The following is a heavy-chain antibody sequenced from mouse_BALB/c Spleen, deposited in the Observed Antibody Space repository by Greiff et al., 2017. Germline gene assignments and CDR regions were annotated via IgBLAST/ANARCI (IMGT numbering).Heavy chain of an antibody. CDR2: INPGSGGT. Sequence: QVQLQQPGAELVRPGTSVKVSCKASGYAFTNYLIEWVKQRPGQGLEWIGVINPGSGGTNYNEKFKGKATLTADKSSSTAYMQLSSLTSDDSAVYFCARSSLLRLYYFDYWGQGTTLTVSS. D-gene: IGHD1-2*01. CDR3: ARSSLLRLYYFDY. V-gene: IGHV1-54*01. J-gene: IGHJ2*01. CDR1: GYAFTNYL.